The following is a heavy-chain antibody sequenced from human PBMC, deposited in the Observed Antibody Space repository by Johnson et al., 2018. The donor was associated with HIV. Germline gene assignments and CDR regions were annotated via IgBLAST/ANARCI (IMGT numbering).Heavy chain of an antibody. CDR1: GFTLSTYG. CDR2: ISYDGSNK. D-gene: IGHD6-13*01. J-gene: IGHJ3*02. V-gene: IGHV3-30*03. Sequence: QVQLVESGGGVVQPGRSLRLSCAASGFTLSTYGMHWVRQAPGKGLEWVAVISYDGSNKYYGDSVKGRFTISRDNSKNTLYLQMNSLRAEDTAVYYCARYSSSSRDTFDIWGQGTMVTVSS. CDR3: ARYSSSSRDTFDI.